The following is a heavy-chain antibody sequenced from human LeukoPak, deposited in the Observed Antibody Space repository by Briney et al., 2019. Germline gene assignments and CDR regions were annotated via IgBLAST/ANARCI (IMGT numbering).Heavy chain of an antibody. CDR2: IKQDGSAK. CDR1: GFTFSDYW. D-gene: IGHD3-22*01. J-gene: IGHJ4*02. CDR3: ARTYDSSGYYYVFDY. Sequence: PGGSLRLSCTASGFTFSDYWMTWVRQAPGKGLEWVANIKQDGSAKYYVDSVKGRFTISRDNAKNSLYLQMNSLRAEDTAVYYCARTYDSSGYYYVFDYWGQGTLVTVSS. V-gene: IGHV3-7*03.